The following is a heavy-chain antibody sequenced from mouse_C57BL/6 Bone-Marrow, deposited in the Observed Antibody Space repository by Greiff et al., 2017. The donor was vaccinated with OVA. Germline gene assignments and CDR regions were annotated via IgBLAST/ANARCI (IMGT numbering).Heavy chain of an antibody. J-gene: IGHJ4*01. CDR2: ISYDGSN. D-gene: IGHD1-1*01. CDR1: GYSITSGYY. CDR3: ARDLGGSSSIYAMDY. Sequence: VQLRQSGPGLVKPSQSLSLTCSVTGYSITSGYYWNWILQFPGNKLEWMGYISYDGSNNYNPSLKNRISITRDTSKNQFFLKLNSVTTEDTATYYCARDLGGSSSIYAMDYWGQGTSVTVSS. V-gene: IGHV3-6*01.